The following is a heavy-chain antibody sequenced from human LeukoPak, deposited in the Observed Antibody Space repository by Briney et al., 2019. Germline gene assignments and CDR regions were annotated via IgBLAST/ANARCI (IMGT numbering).Heavy chain of an antibody. Sequence: VASVKVSCKASGYTFTSYDINWVRQATGQGLEWMGWTNPNSGNTGYAQKFQGRVTMTRNTSISTAYMELSSLRSEDTAVYYCARAYRYSGSYGHWGQGTLVTVSS. CDR1: GYTFTSYD. CDR2: TNPNSGNT. CDR3: ARAYRYSGSYGH. D-gene: IGHD1-26*01. V-gene: IGHV1-8*01. J-gene: IGHJ4*02.